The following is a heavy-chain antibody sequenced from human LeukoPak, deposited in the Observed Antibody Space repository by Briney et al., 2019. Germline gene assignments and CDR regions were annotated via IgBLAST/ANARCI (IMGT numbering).Heavy chain of an antibody. J-gene: IGHJ4*02. D-gene: IGHD2-8*02. CDR3: ARGLLGLDY. V-gene: IGHV6-1*01. Sequence: SQTLSLTCAISGDSVSSNSAAWNWIRQSASRGLEWLGRTYYRSKWYNDYALSVKSRISINADTSKNQFSLQLNSVTPEDTAVYYCARGLLGLDYWDQGTLVTVSS. CDR1: GDSVSSNSAA. CDR2: TYYRSKWYN.